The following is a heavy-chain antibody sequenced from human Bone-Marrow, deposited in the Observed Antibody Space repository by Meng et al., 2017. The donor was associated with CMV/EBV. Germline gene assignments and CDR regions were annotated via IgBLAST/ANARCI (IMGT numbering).Heavy chain of an antibody. CDR2: INHSGST. D-gene: IGHD3-3*01. CDR1: GGSFSGYY. J-gene: IGHJ5*02. Sequence: GSLRLSCAVYGGSFSGYYWSWIRQPPGKGLEWIGEINHSGSTNYNPSLKSRVTISVDTSKNQFSLKLSSVTAADTAVYYCARRYYDFWSGYPRGVDPWGQGTLVTVPS. CDR3: ARRYYDFWSGYPRGVDP. V-gene: IGHV4-34*01.